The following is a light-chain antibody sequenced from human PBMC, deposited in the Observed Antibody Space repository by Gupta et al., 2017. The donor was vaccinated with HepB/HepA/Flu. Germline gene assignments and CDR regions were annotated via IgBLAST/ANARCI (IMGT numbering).Light chain of an antibody. CDR1: SSAVGGYNY. CDR2: DVS. V-gene: IGLV2-14*04. CDR3: SAHTSSSTVV. J-gene: IGLJ2*01. Sequence: PGQSITISCTRTSSAVGGYNYVSCYQQHPGKAPTLMIYDVSNRPSGVSNSFSGSQTGNTASLTISGRQGEDEADYYCSAHTSSSTVVFGGGTKLTVL.